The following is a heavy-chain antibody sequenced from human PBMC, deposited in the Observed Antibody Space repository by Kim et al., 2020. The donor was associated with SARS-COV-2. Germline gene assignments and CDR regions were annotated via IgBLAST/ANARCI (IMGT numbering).Heavy chain of an antibody. V-gene: IGHV3-74*03. CDR3: TRAFSFSGDS. J-gene: IGHJ4*02. CDR2: T. D-gene: IGHD3-10*01. Sequence: TTCAATVKRRFHISRDNAENTLYLQMNSLRPEATAVYYCTRAFSFSGDSWGQGTLVTVSS.